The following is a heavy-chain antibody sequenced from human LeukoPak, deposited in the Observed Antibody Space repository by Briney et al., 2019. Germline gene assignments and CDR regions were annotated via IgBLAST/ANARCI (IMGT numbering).Heavy chain of an antibody. CDR3: ASPTVRYNWNYDHAFDI. D-gene: IGHD1-7*01. V-gene: IGHV3-30*04. Sequence: GRSLRLSCAASGFTFSSYAMNWVRQAPGKGLEWVAVISNDGSNKYYADSVKGRFTISRDNSKNTLYLQMNSLRGEDTAVYYCASPTVRYNWNYDHAFDIWGQGTMVTVSS. CDR2: ISNDGSNK. J-gene: IGHJ3*02. CDR1: GFTFSSYA.